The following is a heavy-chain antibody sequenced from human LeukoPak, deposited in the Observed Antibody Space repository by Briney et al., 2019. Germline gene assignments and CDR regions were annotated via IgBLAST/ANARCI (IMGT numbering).Heavy chain of an antibody. D-gene: IGHD2-2*01. Sequence: ASVKVSCKASGYTFTSYDINWVRQATGQGLEWMGWMNPISGNTGYAQKFQGRVTMTRNTSISTAYMELSSLRSEDTAVYYCARVSHCSSTSCYFEVDVWGKGTTVTISS. CDR1: GYTFTSYD. CDR3: ARVSHCSSTSCYFEVDV. V-gene: IGHV1-8*01. CDR2: MNPISGNT. J-gene: IGHJ6*04.